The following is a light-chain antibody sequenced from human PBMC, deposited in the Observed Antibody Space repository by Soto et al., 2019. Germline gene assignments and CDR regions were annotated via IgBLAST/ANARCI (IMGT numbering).Light chain of an antibody. V-gene: IGKV1-39*01. Sequence: DIQMIQSPYSLSASVGDSVTITCRASKSISNYLNWYQQKPGKAPRLLIHAASSLQSGVPSRFSGSGSGTDFTLTISSLQPEDFAIYYCQQSYNAPRTFGPGTKVEIK. CDR1: KSISNY. CDR3: QQSYNAPRT. J-gene: IGKJ1*01. CDR2: AAS.